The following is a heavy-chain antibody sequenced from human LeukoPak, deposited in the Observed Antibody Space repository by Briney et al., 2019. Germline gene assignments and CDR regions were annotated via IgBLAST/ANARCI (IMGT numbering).Heavy chain of an antibody. V-gene: IGHV3-30*02. CDR1: GFTFSSYD. CDR2: IRYDGSNK. D-gene: IGHD1-26*01. J-gene: IGHJ4*02. CDR3: AAKGNGYTGIYVFAH. Sequence: GGSLRLSCAASGFTFSSYDMHWVRQAPGKGLEWVAFIRYDGSNKYYADSVKGRFTISRDNSKNTLYLQMNSLRAEDTAVYYCAAKGNGYTGIYVFAHWGQGTLVTVSA.